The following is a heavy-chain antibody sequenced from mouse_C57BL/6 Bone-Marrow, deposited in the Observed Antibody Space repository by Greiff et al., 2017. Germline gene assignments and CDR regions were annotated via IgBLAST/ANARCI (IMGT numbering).Heavy chain of an antibody. CDR1: GYTFTSSG. Sequence: QVQLQQSGAELARPGASVKLSCKASGYTFTSSGISWVKQRTGQGLEWIGEIYPRSCNTNYNEKFKGKATLTADKSSSTTDMELRSLTTEDSAVYFCGRAGATIGHFDYWGQGTTLTVSS. CDR3: GRAGATIGHFDY. V-gene: IGHV1-81*01. J-gene: IGHJ2*01. D-gene: IGHD2-1*01. CDR2: IYPRSCNT.